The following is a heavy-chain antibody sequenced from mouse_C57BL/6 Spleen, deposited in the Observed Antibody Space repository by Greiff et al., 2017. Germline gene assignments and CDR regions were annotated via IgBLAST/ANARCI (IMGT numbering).Heavy chain of an antibody. D-gene: IGHD1-1*01. CDR3: ARDGSSYGYFDY. CDR2: ISSGSSTI. J-gene: IGHJ2*01. V-gene: IGHV5-17*01. CDR1: GFTFSDYG. Sequence: EVHLVESGGGLVKPGGSLKLSCAASGFTFSDYGMHWVRQAPEKGLEWVAYISSGSSTIYSADTVKGRFTISRDNAKNTLFLQMTSLRSEDTAMYYCARDGSSYGYFDYWGQGTTLTVSS.